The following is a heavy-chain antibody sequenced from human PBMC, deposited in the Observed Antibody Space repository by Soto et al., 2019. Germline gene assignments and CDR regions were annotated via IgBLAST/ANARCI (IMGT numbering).Heavy chain of an antibody. Sequence: GGSLRLSCTASGFTFSTTAMTWVRQAPGKGLDWVSAIRGSGGNTYYAESVKGRFTISRDNSKSTLYLQMNSLRAEDTALYFCSRDRGGSYVDYYYMDVWGKGTTVTVSS. J-gene: IGHJ6*03. D-gene: IGHD2-15*01. CDR3: SRDRGGSYVDYYYMDV. V-gene: IGHV3-23*01. CDR1: GFTFSTTA. CDR2: IRGSGGNT.